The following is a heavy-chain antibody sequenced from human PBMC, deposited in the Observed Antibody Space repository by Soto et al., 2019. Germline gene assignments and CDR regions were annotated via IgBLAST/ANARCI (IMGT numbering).Heavy chain of an antibody. D-gene: IGHD2-8*01. CDR1: GGSFSGYY. CDR2: INHSGST. J-gene: IGHJ4*02. CDR3: ARGVNPFPAYCTNGVCSHYFDY. V-gene: IGHV4-34*01. Sequence: QVQLQQWGAGLSKPSETLSLTCAVYGGSFSGYYWSWIRQPPGKGLEWIGEINHSGSTNYNPSLKSRVTISVDTSKNQFSLKLSSVTAADTAVYYCARGVNPFPAYCTNGVCSHYFDYWGQGTLVTVSS.